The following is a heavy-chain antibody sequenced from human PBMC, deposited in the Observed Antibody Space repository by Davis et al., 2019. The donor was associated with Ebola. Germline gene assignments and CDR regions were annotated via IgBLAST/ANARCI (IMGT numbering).Heavy chain of an antibody. CDR3: ARGRYDFWSGPWGFDY. D-gene: IGHD3-3*01. CDR2: IYTSGST. J-gene: IGHJ4*02. CDR1: GGSISSGSYY. V-gene: IGHV4-61*09. Sequence: PSETLSLTCTVSGGSISSGSYYWSWIRQPAGKGLEWIGHIYTSGSTNYNPSLKSRVTISVDTSKNQFSLKLSPVTAADTAVYYCARGRYDFWSGPWGFDYWGQGTLVTVSS.